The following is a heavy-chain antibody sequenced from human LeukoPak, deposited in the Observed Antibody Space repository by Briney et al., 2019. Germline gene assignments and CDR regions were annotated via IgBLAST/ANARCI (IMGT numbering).Heavy chain of an antibody. CDR1: GYSFSSYW. V-gene: IGHV5-51*01. Sequence: HGESLKISCKGSGYSFSSYWIGWVRQMPGKGLEWMGIIYPGDSDTRYSPSFQGQVTISADKSISTAYLQWSSLKASDTAMYYCARMGSGYYYVEGDLGDYWGQGTLVTVSS. J-gene: IGHJ4*02. CDR3: ARMGSGYYYVEGDLGDY. CDR2: IYPGDSDT. D-gene: IGHD3-22*01.